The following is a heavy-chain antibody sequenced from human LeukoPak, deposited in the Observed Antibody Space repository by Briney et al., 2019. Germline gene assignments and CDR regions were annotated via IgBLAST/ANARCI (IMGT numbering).Heavy chain of an antibody. Sequence: GGSLRLSCAASGFTFSSYGMHWVRQAPGKGLEWVAVIWYDGNNKYYADSVKGRFTISRDNSKNTLYLQMNSLRAEDTAVYYCARDQTAYYYGSGSYTFDYWGQGTLVTVSS. D-gene: IGHD3-10*01. V-gene: IGHV3-33*08. CDR2: IWYDGNNK. J-gene: IGHJ4*02. CDR3: ARDQTAYYYGSGSYTFDY. CDR1: GFTFSSYG.